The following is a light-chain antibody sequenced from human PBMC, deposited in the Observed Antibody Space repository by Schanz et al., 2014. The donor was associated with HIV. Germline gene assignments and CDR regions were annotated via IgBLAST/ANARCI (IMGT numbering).Light chain of an antibody. CDR2: GAS. Sequence: ETVLTQSPGTLSLSPGERATLSCRASQSVSSSYLAWYQQKPGQAPRLLIYGASTRATGIPARFSGSGSGTEFTLTINSLQSEDFAVYYCQQYNNWPPYTFGQGTKLEIK. CDR1: QSVSSSY. V-gene: IGKV3-15*01. CDR3: QQYNNWPPYT. J-gene: IGKJ2*01.